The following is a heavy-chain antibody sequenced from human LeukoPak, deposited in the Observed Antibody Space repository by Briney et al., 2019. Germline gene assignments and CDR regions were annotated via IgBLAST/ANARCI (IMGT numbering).Heavy chain of an antibody. V-gene: IGHV3-23*01. D-gene: IGHD6-13*01. Sequence: GGSLRLSCAASGFTFSSYAMSWVRQAPGKGLEWVSAISGSGGSTYYADSVKGRFTISRDNSKNTLYLRMNSLRAEDTAVYYCAKENGYSSSWALYEYWGQGTLVTVSS. CDR3: AKENGYSSSWALYEY. J-gene: IGHJ4*02. CDR2: ISGSGGST. CDR1: GFTFSSYA.